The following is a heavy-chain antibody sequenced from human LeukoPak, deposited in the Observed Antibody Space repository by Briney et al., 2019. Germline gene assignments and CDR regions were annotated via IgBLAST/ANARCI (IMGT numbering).Heavy chain of an antibody. J-gene: IGHJ3*01. D-gene: IGHD2-15*01. CDR2: INHSECT. V-gene: IGHV4-34*01. CDR1: GGSFSGYY. CDR3: ARGPPLDIVVVVAASRSEDAFDF. Sequence: SETLSLICAVYGGSFSGYYWRWIRQPPGKGLVWIGEINHSECTNYNPYLKSRITISVDTYKNQFTLKLSSVTAADTAVYYGARGPPLDIVVVVAASRSEDAFDFWGPGTMVTVSS.